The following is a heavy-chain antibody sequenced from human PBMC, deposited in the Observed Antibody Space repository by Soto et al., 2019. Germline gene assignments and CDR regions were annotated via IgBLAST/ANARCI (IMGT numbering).Heavy chain of an antibody. Sequence: EVQLVESGGGLVQPGRSLRLSCAASGFTFDDYAMHWVRQAPGKGLEWVSGISWNSGSIGYADSVKGRFTISRDNAKISLYLQMNSLRAEDTDLYYCAKALSRRLRLGELSLYRTPLDYWGQGTLVTVSS. D-gene: IGHD3-16*02. V-gene: IGHV3-9*01. CDR1: GFTFDDYA. CDR3: AKALSRRLRLGELSLYRTPLDY. J-gene: IGHJ4*02. CDR2: ISWNSGSI.